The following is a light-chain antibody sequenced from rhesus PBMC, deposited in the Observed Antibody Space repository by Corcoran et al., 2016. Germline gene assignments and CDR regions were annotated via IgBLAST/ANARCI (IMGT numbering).Light chain of an antibody. V-gene: IGKV3-24*04. CDR2: GAS. CDR3: QLTYNLPT. J-gene: IGKJ1*01. CDR1: QSVGNH. Sequence: ETVVTQSPATLSLSPGERGTLSCRASQSVGNHLAWYQQKRGQAPRLLIYGASNRATGIPDRFSGRGSVTDCTLTMGSLEPEDVGFYYCQLTYNLPTFGQGTKVEIK.